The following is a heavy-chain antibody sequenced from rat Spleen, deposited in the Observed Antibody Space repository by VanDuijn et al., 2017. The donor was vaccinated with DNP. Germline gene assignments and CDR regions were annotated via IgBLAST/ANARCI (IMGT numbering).Heavy chain of an antibody. CDR3: ARWTTGQYFDY. CDR2: ISYDGRSN. Sequence: EVQLVESGGGVVQPGRSLKLSCAASGFTFSDYYMAWVRQAPTKGLEWVAYISYDGRSNYRGDSVKGRFTISRDNAKSTLYLQMNSLRSEDMATYYCARWTTGQYFDYWGQGVMVTVSS. V-gene: IGHV5-22*01. CDR1: GFTFSDYY. J-gene: IGHJ2*01. D-gene: IGHD1-11*01.